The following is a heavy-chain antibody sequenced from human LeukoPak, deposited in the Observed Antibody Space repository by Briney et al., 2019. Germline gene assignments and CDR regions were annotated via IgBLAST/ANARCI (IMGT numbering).Heavy chain of an antibody. CDR1: GGSISSSSYY. CDR2: IYYSGTT. J-gene: IGHJ4*02. Sequence: PSETLSLTCTVSGGSISSSSYYWGWIRQPPGKGLEWIGNIYYSGTTYYNPSLKSRVTISIDTSKNQFSLKLSSVTAADTAVYYCAREVRYYGSGSYYPLFDYWGQGTLVTVSS. CDR3: AREVRYYGSGSYYPLFDY. V-gene: IGHV4-39*07. D-gene: IGHD3-10*01.